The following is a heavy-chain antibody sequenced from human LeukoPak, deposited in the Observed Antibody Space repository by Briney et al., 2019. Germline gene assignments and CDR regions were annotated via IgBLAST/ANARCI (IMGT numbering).Heavy chain of an antibody. J-gene: IGHJ6*02. CDR2: IYSGGST. Sequence: GGSLRLSCAASGFTVSSNYMSWVRQAPGKGLEWVSVIYSGGSTYYADSVKGRFTISRDNSKNTLYLQMNSLRAEDTAVYYCARAITGNYYYYYGMDVWGQGTLVTVSS. CDR1: GFTVSSNY. V-gene: IGHV3-66*01. CDR3: ARAITGNYYYYYGMDV. D-gene: IGHD1-14*01.